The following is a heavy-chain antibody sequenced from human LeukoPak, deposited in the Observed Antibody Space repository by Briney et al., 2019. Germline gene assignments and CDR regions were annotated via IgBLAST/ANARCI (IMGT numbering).Heavy chain of an antibody. CDR3: ARVAEAAAFDS. CDR1: GFTFSTYS. V-gene: IGHV3-21*06. J-gene: IGHJ4*02. Sequence: GGSLRLSCAASGFTFSTYSMNWVRQAPGKGLEWVSSISSNSRYRYYADSMRGRFTVSRDNAKNSLYLQMNSLKPEDTAVYYCARVAEAAAFDSWGQGTLVTVSS. CDR2: ISSNSRYR. D-gene: IGHD6-13*01.